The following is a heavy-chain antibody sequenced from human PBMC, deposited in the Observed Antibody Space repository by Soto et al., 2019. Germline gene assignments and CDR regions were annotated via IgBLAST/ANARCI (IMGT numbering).Heavy chain of an antibody. CDR3: ARVSSIVGGFDY. V-gene: IGHV4-30-4*01. J-gene: IGHJ4*02. CDR1: GGSISSGDYY. CDR2: IYYSGST. D-gene: IGHD1-26*01. Sequence: QVQLQESGPGLVKPSQTLSLTCTVSGGSISSGDYYWCWIRQPPGKGLEWIGYIYYSGSTYYNPSLKSRVTISVDTSKNHFSLKLSSVTAADTAVYYCARVSSIVGGFDYWGQGTLVTVSS.